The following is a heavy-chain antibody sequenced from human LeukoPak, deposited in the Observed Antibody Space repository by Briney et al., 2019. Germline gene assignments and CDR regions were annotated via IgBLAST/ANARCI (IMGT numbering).Heavy chain of an antibody. CDR1: GFTFSSYA. V-gene: IGHV3-30-3*01. D-gene: IGHD3-10*01. CDR2: ISHDGSNK. J-gene: IGHJ4*02. CDR3: ARDLRWGFGSGSYYDY. Sequence: GRSLRLSCAASGFTFSSYAVHWVRQAPGTGLEWVAFISHDGSNKYYADSVKGRFTISRDNSKNTLYLQMNSLRAEDTAVYYCARDLRWGFGSGSYYDYWGQGTLVTVSS.